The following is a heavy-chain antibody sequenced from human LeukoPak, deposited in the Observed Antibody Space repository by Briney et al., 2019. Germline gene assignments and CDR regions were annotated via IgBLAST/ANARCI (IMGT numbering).Heavy chain of an antibody. CDR3: VRDWGYDSSGYWQKYFDT. D-gene: IGHD3-22*01. Sequence: GGSLRLSCAASGFTFSSYEMNWVRQAPGKGLVWVSRINHDGSSTNYADSVKGRFTISRDNAKNTVYLQMNSLRAEDTAVYYCVRDWGYDSSGYWQKYFDTWGQGTLVTVSS. V-gene: IGHV3-74*01. J-gene: IGHJ4*02. CDR2: INHDGSST. CDR1: GFTFSSYE.